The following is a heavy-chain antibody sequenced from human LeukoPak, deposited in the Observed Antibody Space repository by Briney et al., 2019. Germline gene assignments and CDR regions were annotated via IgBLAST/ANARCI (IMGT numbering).Heavy chain of an antibody. CDR2: ISGPGGST. J-gene: IGHJ6*02. CDR3: AKDHTLKDFVFVPDAPRYGVDV. D-gene: IGHD2-2*01. V-gene: IGHV3-23*01. Sequence: GGSLRLSCVASGFTFGIYAMSWVRQAPGKGPEWVSGISGPGGSTYYADSVKGRFTISRDNSKNTLYLQMNSLRAEDTAIYYCAKDHTLKDFVFVPDAPRYGVDVWGQGTTVTVSS. CDR1: GFTFGIYA.